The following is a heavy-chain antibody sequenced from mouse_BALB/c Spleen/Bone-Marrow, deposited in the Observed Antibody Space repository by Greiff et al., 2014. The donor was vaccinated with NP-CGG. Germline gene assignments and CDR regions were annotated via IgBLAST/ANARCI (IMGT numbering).Heavy chain of an antibody. CDR2: IDPANGNT. CDR1: GFNIKDTY. CDR3: ARWEYYAMDY. Sequence: EVQLVASGAELVKPGASVKLSCTASGFNIKDTYMHWVKQRPEQGLEWIGRIDPANGNTKYDPKFQGKATITADTSSNTAYLQLSSLTSEDTAVYYCARWEYYAMDYWGQGTSATVSS. J-gene: IGHJ4*01. V-gene: IGHV14-3*02. D-gene: IGHD4-1*01.